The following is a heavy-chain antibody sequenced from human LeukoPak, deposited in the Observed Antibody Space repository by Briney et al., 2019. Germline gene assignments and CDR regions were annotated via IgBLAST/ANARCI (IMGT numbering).Heavy chain of an antibody. CDR3: AKEGRPNSGGGYFDY. CDR2: LSESGGLA. CDR1: GFTFSIYA. J-gene: IGHJ4*02. D-gene: IGHD4-23*01. Sequence: PGGSLRLSCAASGFTFSIYAMAWVRQAPGKGLEWVSTLSESGGLAYYADSVEGRFTISRDNSKNTLYLQVNSLRAEDTAVYYCAKEGRPNSGGGYFDYWGQGTLVTVSP. V-gene: IGHV3-23*01.